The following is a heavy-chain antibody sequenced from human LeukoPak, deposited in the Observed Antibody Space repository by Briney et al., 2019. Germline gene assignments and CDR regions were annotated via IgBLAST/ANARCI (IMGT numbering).Heavy chain of an antibody. D-gene: IGHD2-15*01. J-gene: IGHJ4*02. CDR3: ARRFRLGYCSGGSCYKPGGFDY. CDR1: GFTFSSYS. Sequence: GGSLRLSCAASGFTFSSYSMNWVRQAPGKGLEWVSSISSSSSYIYYADSVKGRFTISRDNAKNSLYLQMNSLRAEDTAVYYCARRFRLGYCSGGSCYKPGGFDYWGQGTLVTVSS. CDR2: ISSSSSYI. V-gene: IGHV3-21*01.